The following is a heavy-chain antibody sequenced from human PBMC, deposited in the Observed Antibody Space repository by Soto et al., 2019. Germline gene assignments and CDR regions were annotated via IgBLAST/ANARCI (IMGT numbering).Heavy chain of an antibody. CDR2: IYYSGST. CDR1: GGSISSGDYY. J-gene: IGHJ5*02. CDR3: ASALRFLEWFDP. Sequence: QVQLQESGPGLVKPSQTLSLTCTVSGGSISSGDYYWSWIRQPPGKGLEWIGYIYYSGSTYYNPSRKSRVTISVDTSKNQFSLKLRSVTAADTAVYYCASALRFLEWFDPWGQGTLVTVSS. D-gene: IGHD3-3*01. V-gene: IGHV4-30-4*01.